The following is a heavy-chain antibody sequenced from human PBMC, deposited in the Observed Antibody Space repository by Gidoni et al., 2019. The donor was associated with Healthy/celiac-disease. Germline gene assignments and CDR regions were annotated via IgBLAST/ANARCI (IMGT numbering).Heavy chain of an antibody. CDR1: GFTVSSNY. J-gene: IGHJ4*02. CDR3: ARGSGSYSTLYFDY. V-gene: IGHV3-53*01. D-gene: IGHD3-10*01. Sequence: EVQLVESGGGLIQPGGSLRLSCSASGFTVSSNYMSWVRQAPGKGLEWVSVIYSGGSTYYADSVKGRFTISRDNSKNTLYLQMNSLRAEDTAVYYCARGSGSYSTLYFDYWGQGTLVTVSS. CDR2: IYSGGST.